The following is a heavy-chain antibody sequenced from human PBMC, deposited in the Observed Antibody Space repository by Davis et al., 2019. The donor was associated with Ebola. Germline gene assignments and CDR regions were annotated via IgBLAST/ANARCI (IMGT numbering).Heavy chain of an antibody. CDR3: AKAGHCGNYCSFDS. V-gene: IGHV3-23*01. CDR1: GFTFSRYA. D-gene: IGHD1-26*01. Sequence: GGSLRLSCAASGFTFSRYAMHWVRQAPGKGLEWVSAISGSGGSTYYADSVKGRFTISRDNSKNTLYLQMNSLRAEDTAVYYCAKAGHCGNYCSFDSWGQGTLVTVSS. J-gene: IGHJ4*02. CDR2: ISGSGGST.